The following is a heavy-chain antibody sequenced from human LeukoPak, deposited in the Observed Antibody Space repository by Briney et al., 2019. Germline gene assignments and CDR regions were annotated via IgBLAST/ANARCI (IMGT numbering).Heavy chain of an antibody. Sequence: GGSLRLSCAASGFTFSSYWMSWVRQAPGKGLEWVGRIKSKTDGGTTDYAAPVKGRFTISRDDSKTTVYLQMNSLKTEDTAVYYCATLPVNWVPDDYWGQGTLVTVSS. CDR1: GFTFSSYW. CDR2: IKSKTDGGTT. D-gene: IGHD4-17*01. J-gene: IGHJ4*02. V-gene: IGHV3-15*01. CDR3: ATLPVNWVPDDY.